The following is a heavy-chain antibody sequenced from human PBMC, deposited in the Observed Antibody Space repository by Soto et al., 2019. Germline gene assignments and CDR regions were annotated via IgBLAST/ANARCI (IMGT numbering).Heavy chain of an antibody. CDR1: GFTFSSYA. Sequence: PGGSLRLSCAASGFTFSSYAMSWVRQAPGKGLEWVSAISGSGGSTYYADSVKGRFTISRDNSKNTLYLQMNSLRAEDTAVYYCAVHFRDYYDRSGYPHQFDYWGQGTLVTVSS. V-gene: IGHV3-23*01. CDR2: ISGSGGST. CDR3: AVHFRDYYDRSGYPHQFDY. J-gene: IGHJ4*02. D-gene: IGHD3-22*01.